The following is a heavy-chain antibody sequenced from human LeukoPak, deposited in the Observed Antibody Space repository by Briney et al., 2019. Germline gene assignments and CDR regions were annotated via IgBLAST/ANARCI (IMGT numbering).Heavy chain of an antibody. CDR3: AKGIVGATPDDAFDI. Sequence: GGSLRLSCAASGFTFSSYWMNWVRQAPGKGLEWVANIKQDGSEIYYVDSVKGRFTISRDNAKNSLYLQMNSLRAEDTAVYYCAKGIVGATPDDAFDIWGQGTMVTVSS. D-gene: IGHD1-26*01. J-gene: IGHJ3*02. CDR2: IKQDGSEI. V-gene: IGHV3-7*03. CDR1: GFTFSSYW.